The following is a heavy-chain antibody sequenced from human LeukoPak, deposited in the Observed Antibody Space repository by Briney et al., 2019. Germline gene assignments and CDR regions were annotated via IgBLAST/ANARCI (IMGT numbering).Heavy chain of an antibody. CDR3: AGTLGYDFWSGYDYYYYYMDV. CDR1: GGSISSSNW. CDR2: IYHSGST. V-gene: IGHV4-4*02. J-gene: IGHJ6*03. Sequence: PSETLSLTCAVSGGSISSSNWWSWVRQPPGKGLEWIGEIYHSGSTNYNPSLKSRVTISVDTSKNQFSLKLSSVTAADTAVYYCAGTLGYDFWSGYDYYYYYMDVWGKGTTVTVSS. D-gene: IGHD3-3*01.